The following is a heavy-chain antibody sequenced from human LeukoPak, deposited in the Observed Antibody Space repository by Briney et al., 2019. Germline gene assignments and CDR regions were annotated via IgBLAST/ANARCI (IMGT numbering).Heavy chain of an antibody. CDR1: GYSISSGYY. CDR3: ARVDYYDSSGYYTNWFDP. J-gene: IGHJ5*02. V-gene: IGHV4-38-2*01. CDR2: IYHSGST. D-gene: IGHD3-22*01. Sequence: SETLSLTCAVSGYSISSGYYWGWIRQPPGKGLEWIGSIYHSGSTYYNPSLKSRVTISVDTSKNQFSLKLSSVTAADTAVYYCARVDYYDSSGYYTNWFDPWGQGTLVTVSS.